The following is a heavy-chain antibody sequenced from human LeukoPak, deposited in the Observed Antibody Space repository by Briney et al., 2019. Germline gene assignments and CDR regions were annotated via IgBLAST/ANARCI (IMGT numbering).Heavy chain of an antibody. J-gene: IGHJ4*02. CDR1: GFTFSSYS. Sequence: GGSLRLSCAASGFTFSSYSMNWVRQAPGKGLEWVSSISSSSSYIYYADSVKGRFTISRDNAKNSLYLQMNSLRAEDTAVYYCARDGYSYQGFDYWGQGTLVTVSS. CDR3: ARDGYSYQGFDY. D-gene: IGHD5-18*01. CDR2: ISSSSSYI. V-gene: IGHV3-21*01.